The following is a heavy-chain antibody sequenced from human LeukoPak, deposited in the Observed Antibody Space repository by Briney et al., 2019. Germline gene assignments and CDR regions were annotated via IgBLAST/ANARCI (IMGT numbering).Heavy chain of an antibody. Sequence: ASVKVSCKASGGTFSSYAISWVRQAPGQGLEWMGGIIPIFGTANYAQKFQGRVTITADKSTSTAYMELSSLRSEDTAVYHCARGDSGSSHMDVWGKGTTVTVSS. J-gene: IGHJ6*04. CDR2: IIPIFGTA. V-gene: IGHV1-69*06. D-gene: IGHD3-10*01. CDR1: GGTFSSYA. CDR3: ARGDSGSSHMDV.